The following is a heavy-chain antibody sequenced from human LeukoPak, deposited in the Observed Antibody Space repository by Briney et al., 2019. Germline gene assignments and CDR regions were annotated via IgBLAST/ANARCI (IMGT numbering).Heavy chain of an antibody. CDR3: ARDYYDYVWGSYRYTYFDY. V-gene: IGHV4-38-2*02. CDR2: IYHSGST. D-gene: IGHD3-16*02. J-gene: IGHJ4*02. Sequence: SETLSLTCTASGYSISSGYYWGWIRQPPGKGLEWIGSIYHSGSTYYNPSLKSRVTISVDTSKNQFSLKLSSVAAADTAVYYCARDYYDYVWGSYRYTYFDYWGQGTLVTVSS. CDR1: GYSISSGYY.